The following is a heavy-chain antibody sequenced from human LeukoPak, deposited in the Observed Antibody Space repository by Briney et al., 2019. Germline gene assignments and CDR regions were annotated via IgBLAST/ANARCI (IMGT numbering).Heavy chain of an antibody. CDR2: IYYSGST. CDR1: GGSISSYY. D-gene: IGHD6-13*01. Sequence: SSESLSLTCTVSGGSISSYYWSWIRQPPGKGLEWIGYIYYSGSTNYNPSLKSRVTISVDTSKNQFSLKLSSVTAADTAVYYCARWNPKPGYSKHRGYFDYWGQGTLVTVSS. CDR3: ARWNPKPGYSKHRGYFDY. J-gene: IGHJ4*02. V-gene: IGHV4-59*01.